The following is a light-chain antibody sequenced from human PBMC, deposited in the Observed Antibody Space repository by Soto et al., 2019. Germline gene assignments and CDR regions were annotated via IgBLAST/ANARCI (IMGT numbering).Light chain of an antibody. J-gene: IGLJ1*01. CDR3: SSYEGNKRV. V-gene: IGLV2-8*01. Sequence: QSVLTQPPSASGSPGQSVTISCTGTSSDVGGYKYVSWYQQQPGKAPKLMIYEVSKRPSGAPDRFSGSKSGNTASLTVSGLQAEDEADYYCSSYEGNKRVLGHGTKVT. CDR1: SSDVGGYKY. CDR2: EVS.